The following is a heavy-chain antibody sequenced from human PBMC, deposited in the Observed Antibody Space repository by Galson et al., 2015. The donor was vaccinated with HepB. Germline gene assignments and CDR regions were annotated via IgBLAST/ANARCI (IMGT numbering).Heavy chain of an antibody. CDR1: GFTFSDYG. CDR2: IWNDGSKK. D-gene: IGHD2-8*02. V-gene: IGHV3-33*01. J-gene: IGHJ2*01. Sequence: SLRLSCAASGFTFSDYGMHWVRQAPGKGLEWVALIWNDGSKKYYADSVKGRFTISRDSSNDTLYLQTNSLRPDDTAVYYCARDQGYCAGQTCYSWWYPDLWGRGTLVAVSS. CDR3: ARDQGYCAGQTCYSWWYPDL.